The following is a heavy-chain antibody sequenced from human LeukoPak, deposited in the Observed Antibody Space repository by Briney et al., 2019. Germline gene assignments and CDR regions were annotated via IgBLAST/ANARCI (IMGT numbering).Heavy chain of an antibody. Sequence: GGSLRLSCAASGFTFSSYAMHWVRQAPGKGLEWVAVISYDGSNKYYADSVKGRFTISRDNSKNTLYLQMDSLRAEDTAVYYCAREVGTAATRWFDPWGQGTLVTVSS. V-gene: IGHV3-30-3*01. CDR1: GFTFSSYA. J-gene: IGHJ5*02. CDR2: ISYDGSNK. D-gene: IGHD2-15*01. CDR3: AREVGTAATRWFDP.